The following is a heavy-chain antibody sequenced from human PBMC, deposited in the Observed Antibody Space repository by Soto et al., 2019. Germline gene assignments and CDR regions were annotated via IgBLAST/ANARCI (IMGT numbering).Heavy chain of an antibody. CDR3: ARDRKRGYCSSTSCPIFDY. Sequence: ASFKISCKASAYTFTSYGIIWVRHPPGQKLEWMGWISAYNGNTNYAHKLQGRVTMTTDTSTSTAYLELRSLRSDDTAVYYCARDRKRGYCSSTSCPIFDYWGQGTLVTVSS. CDR1: AYTFTSYG. CDR2: ISAYNGNT. D-gene: IGHD2-2*01. V-gene: IGHV1-18*01. J-gene: IGHJ4*02.